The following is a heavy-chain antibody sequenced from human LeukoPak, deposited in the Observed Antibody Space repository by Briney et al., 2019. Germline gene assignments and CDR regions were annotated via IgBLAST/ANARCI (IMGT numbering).Heavy chain of an antibody. CDR3: ARVRLGELDY. J-gene: IGHJ4*02. V-gene: IGHV1-2*06. D-gene: IGHD3-16*01. CDR2: INPNSGGT. Sequence: ASVKVSCKASGCTFTGDYMHWVRQAPGQGLEWMGRINPNSGGTNYAQKFQGRVTMTRDTSISTAYMELSRLRSDYTAVYYCARVRLGELDYWGQGTLVTVSS. CDR1: GCTFTGDY.